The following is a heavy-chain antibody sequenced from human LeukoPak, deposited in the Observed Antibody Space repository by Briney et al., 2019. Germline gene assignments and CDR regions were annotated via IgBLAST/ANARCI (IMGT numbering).Heavy chain of an antibody. J-gene: IGHJ4*02. Sequence: ASVKVSCKASGYTFTSYGISWVRQAPGQGLEWLGWISAYNGNTNYAQKLQGRVTMTTDTSTSTAYMELRSLRSDDTAVYYCARDPYDYYDSSGRGGFDYWGQGTLVTVSS. CDR2: ISAYNGNT. CDR1: GYTFTSYG. CDR3: ARDPYDYYDSSGRGGFDY. V-gene: IGHV1-18*01. D-gene: IGHD3-22*01.